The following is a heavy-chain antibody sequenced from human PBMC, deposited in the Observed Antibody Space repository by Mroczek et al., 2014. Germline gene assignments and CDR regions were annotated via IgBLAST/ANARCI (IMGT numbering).Heavy chain of an antibody. CDR3: ARGPISSSWYIRVGYFDY. CDR2: INHSGST. J-gene: IGHJ4*02. Sequence: QVQLQQWGAGLLKPSETLSLTCAVYGGSFSGYYWSWIRQPPGKGLEWIGEINHSGSTNYNPSLKSRVTISVDTSKNQFSLKLSSVTAADTAVYYCARGPISSSWYIRVGYFDYWGQGTLVTVSS. CDR1: GGSFSGYY. V-gene: IGHV4-34*01. D-gene: IGHD6-13*01.